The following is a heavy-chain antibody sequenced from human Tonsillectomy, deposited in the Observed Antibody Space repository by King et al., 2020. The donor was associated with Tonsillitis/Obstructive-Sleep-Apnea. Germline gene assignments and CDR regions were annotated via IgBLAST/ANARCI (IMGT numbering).Heavy chain of an antibody. J-gene: IGHJ6*01. CDR3: AGGSPYGPNEASFSTYGMEV. Sequence: VQLQESGPGLVKPSQTLSLTCTVSGGSISSGGYYWSWIRQPPGKGLEGSGYIYYSGSAYYNPSIKSRVTMSVDTSKNQFSLKLSSVTAADTAVYYCAGGSPYGPNEASFSTYGMEVWGQGTTVTVSS. D-gene: IGHD4/OR15-4a*01. CDR1: GGSISSGGYY. CDR2: IYYSGSA. V-gene: IGHV4-31*03.